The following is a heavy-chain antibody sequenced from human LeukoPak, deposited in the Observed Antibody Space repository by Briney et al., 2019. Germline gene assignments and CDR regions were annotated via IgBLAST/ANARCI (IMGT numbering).Heavy chain of an antibody. D-gene: IGHD1-26*01. CDR2: IYPGDSDT. V-gene: IGHV5-51*01. Sequence: GESLKISCKGSGYSFTSYWIGWVRQMPGKGLEWMGIIYPGDSDTRYSPSFQGQVTISADKFISTAYLQWSSLKASDTAMYCCARLGEVPPPPRDWYFDLWGRGTLVTVSS. J-gene: IGHJ2*01. CDR3: ARLGEVPPPPRDWYFDL. CDR1: GYSFTSYW.